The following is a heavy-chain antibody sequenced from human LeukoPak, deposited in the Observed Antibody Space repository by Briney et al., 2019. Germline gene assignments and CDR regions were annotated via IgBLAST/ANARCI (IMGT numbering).Heavy chain of an antibody. D-gene: IGHD3-9*01. J-gene: IGHJ3*02. CDR3: AKGLLILWGIFAFDI. Sequence: SVGSLRLSCAASGFTFSSYAMSWVRQAPGKGLEWVSAISGSGGSTYYADSVKGRFTISRDNSKNTLYLQMNSLRAEDTAVYYCAKGLLILWGIFAFDIWGQGTMVTVSS. V-gene: IGHV3-23*01. CDR1: GFTFSSYA. CDR2: ISGSGGST.